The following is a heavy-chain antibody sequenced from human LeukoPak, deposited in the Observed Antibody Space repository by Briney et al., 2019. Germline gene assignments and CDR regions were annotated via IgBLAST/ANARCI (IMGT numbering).Heavy chain of an antibody. D-gene: IGHD2-21*01. CDR1: GFTFSTYS. Sequence: GGSLRLSCAASGFTFSTYSMNWVRQAPGKGLEWVSGITGSGGTTYYADSVKGRATISRDNSKNTLYLQTNSLRAEDTAIYYCARDLRVISFDNWGQGTLVSVSS. CDR3: ARDLRVISFDN. CDR2: ITGSGGTT. J-gene: IGHJ4*02. V-gene: IGHV3-23*01.